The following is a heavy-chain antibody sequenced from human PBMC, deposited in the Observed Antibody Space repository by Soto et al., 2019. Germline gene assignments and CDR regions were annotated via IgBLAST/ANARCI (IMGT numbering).Heavy chain of an antibody. Sequence: LXLTCTVSVVSISRYYWSWIRQPPGKGLEWIGYFYYSGSTNYNPALKSRVTISVDTSKSQFSLKLSSVTAADTAVYYCARGALTTYFDYWGQGTLVTVYS. J-gene: IGHJ4*02. CDR2: FYYSGST. CDR3: ARGALTTYFDY. CDR1: VVSISRYY. V-gene: IGHV4-59*01.